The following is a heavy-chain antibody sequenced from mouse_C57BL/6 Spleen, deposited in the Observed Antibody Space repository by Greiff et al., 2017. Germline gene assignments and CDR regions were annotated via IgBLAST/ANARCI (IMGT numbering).Heavy chain of an antibody. D-gene: IGHD1-2*01. CDR2: IYPGDGDT. CDR3: ARHGSPYYAMDY. J-gene: IGHJ4*01. Sequence: VQLQQSGPELVKPGASVKISCKASGYAFSSSWMNWVKQRPGKGLEWIGRIYPGDGDTNYNRKFKGKATLTADKSSSTAYMQLSSLTSEDSAVYCCARHGSPYYAMDYWGQGTSVTVSS. V-gene: IGHV1-82*01. CDR1: GYAFSSSW.